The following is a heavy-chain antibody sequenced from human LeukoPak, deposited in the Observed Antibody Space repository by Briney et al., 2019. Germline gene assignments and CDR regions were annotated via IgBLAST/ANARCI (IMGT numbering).Heavy chain of an antibody. CDR1: GYTFTSYG. J-gene: IGHJ3*02. D-gene: IGHD3-16*02. V-gene: IGHV1-69*05. CDR2: IIPIFGTA. Sequence: ASVKVSCKVSGYTFTSYGISWVRQAPGQGLEWMGRIIPIFGTANYAQKFQGRVTITTDESTSTAYMELSSLRSEDTAVYYCAGGVYYDYVWGSYRYKAAFDIWGQGTMVTVSS. CDR3: AGGVYYDYVWGSYRYKAAFDI.